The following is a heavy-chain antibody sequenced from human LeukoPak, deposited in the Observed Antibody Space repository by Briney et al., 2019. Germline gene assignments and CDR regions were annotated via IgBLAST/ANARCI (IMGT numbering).Heavy chain of an antibody. J-gene: IGHJ4*02. CDR1: GFTFSSYG. CDR3: ARQIAYYYDSSGYYTTDY. Sequence: GGSLRLSCAASGFTFSSYGMHWVRQAPGKGLEWVAIIYYDGSDKYYADSVKGRFTLSRDNSKDTLYLQMNSLRAEDTAVYYCARQIAYYYDSSGYYTTDYWGQGTLVTVSS. V-gene: IGHV3-33*08. D-gene: IGHD3-22*01. CDR2: IYYDGSDK.